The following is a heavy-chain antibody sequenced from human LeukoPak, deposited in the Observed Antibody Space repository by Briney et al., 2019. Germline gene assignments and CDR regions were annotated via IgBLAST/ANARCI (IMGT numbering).Heavy chain of an antibody. V-gene: IGHV3-30*03. CDR1: GFTFSSYG. Sequence: PGGSLRLSCAASGFTFSSYGMHWVRQAPGKGLEWVAVISYDGSNKYYADSVKGRFTISRDNAKNSLYLQMNSLRDEDTAVYSCARDGVRDGLYFDRWGQGTLVTVSS. CDR3: ARDGVRDGLYFDR. CDR2: ISYDGSNK. D-gene: IGHD5-24*01. J-gene: IGHJ4*02.